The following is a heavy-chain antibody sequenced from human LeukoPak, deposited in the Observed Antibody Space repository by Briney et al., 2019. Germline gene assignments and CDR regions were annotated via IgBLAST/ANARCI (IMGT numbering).Heavy chain of an antibody. V-gene: IGHV1-8*01. D-gene: IGHD2-8*01. Sequence: ASVKVSCKASGYTFTSYDINWVRQATGQGLEWMGWMNPNSGNTGYAQKFQGRVTMTRSTSISTAYMELSSLRSEDTAVYYCASATRSILYLYGMDVWGQGTTVTVSS. CDR2: MNPNSGNT. CDR1: GYTFTSYD. CDR3: ASATRSILYLYGMDV. J-gene: IGHJ6*02.